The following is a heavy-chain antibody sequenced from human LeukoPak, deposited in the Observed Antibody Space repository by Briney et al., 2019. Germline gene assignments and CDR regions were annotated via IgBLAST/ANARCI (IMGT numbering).Heavy chain of an antibody. Sequence: SGPTLVNPTQALTLTCTFSGFSLSTSGMCVSWIRQPPGKALEWLARIDWDDDKYYSTSLKTRLTISKDTPKNQVVLTMTNMDPVDTATYYCARGTLAAVDAFDIWGQGTMVTVSS. CDR3: ARGTLAAVDAFDI. CDR1: GFSLSTSGMC. CDR2: IDWDDDK. J-gene: IGHJ3*02. D-gene: IGHD6-13*01. V-gene: IGHV2-70*11.